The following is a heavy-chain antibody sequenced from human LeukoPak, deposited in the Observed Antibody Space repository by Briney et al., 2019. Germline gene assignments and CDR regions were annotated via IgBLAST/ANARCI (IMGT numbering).Heavy chain of an antibody. V-gene: IGHV3-23*01. J-gene: IGHJ4*02. CDR3: AKDLMTTIPGIFDY. CDR2: ISGSGGST. CDR1: GFTFGGYA. Sequence: GGSLRLSCTTGGFTFGGYAVSWVRQAPGKGLEWVSAISGSGGSTYYADSVKGRFTISRDNSKNTLYLQMNSLRAEDTAVYYCAKDLMTTIPGIFDYWGQGTLVTVSS. D-gene: IGHD5-24*01.